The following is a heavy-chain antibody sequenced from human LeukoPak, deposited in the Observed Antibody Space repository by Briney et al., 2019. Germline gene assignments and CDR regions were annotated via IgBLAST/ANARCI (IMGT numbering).Heavy chain of an antibody. CDR2: INPNSGGT. CDR1: GYTFTGYY. J-gene: IGHJ4*02. CDR3: ARAYHYYDSSGQIDY. Sequence: ASVKVSCKASGYTFTGYYMHWVRQAPGQGLEWMGWINPNSGGTNYAQKFQGRVTMTRDTSISTAYMELSRLRSDDTAVYYCARAYHYYDSSGQIDYWGQGTLVTVSS. V-gene: IGHV1-2*02. D-gene: IGHD3-22*01.